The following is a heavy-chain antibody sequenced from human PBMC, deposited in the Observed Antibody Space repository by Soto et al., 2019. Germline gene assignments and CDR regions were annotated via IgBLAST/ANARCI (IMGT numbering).Heavy chain of an antibody. V-gene: IGHV1-3*01. CDR1: AYSFSDKG. D-gene: IGHD3-16*01. J-gene: IGHJ4*02. Sequence: QVQLVQSGAEVKRPGASVKISCEASAYSFSDKGVHWVRQAPGQSLEWMGWTNVRNGNPKYSQKFQGRVPINTDTSATIAYMELSSLRFEDTAVYYCGAGPFLDYWGQGTLVTVSS. CDR2: TNVRNGNP. CDR3: GAGPFLDY.